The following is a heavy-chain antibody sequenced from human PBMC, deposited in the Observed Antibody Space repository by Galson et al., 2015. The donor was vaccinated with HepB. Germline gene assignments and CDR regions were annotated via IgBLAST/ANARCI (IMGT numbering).Heavy chain of an antibody. CDR2: ISSSSSYI. J-gene: IGHJ4*02. CDR1: GFSFSSYS. V-gene: IGHV3-21*01. D-gene: IGHD3-10*01. Sequence: SLRLSCAASGFSFSSYSMNWVRQAPGKGLEWVSSISSSSSYIYYADSVKCRFTISRDNAKNSLYLQMNSLRAEDTAVYYCAIMVRGVTFDYWGQGTLVTVSS. CDR3: AIMVRGVTFDY.